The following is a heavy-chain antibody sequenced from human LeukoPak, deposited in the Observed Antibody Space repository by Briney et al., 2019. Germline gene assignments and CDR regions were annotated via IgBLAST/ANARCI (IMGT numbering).Heavy chain of an antibody. Sequence: GGSLRLSCAASGFTFSSYAMSWVRQAPGKGLEWVSAISGSGGSTYYADSVKGRFTVSRDNSKNTLYLQMNSLRGEDTAVYYCARDHNDDYVDYWGQGTLVTVSS. D-gene: IGHD1-1*01. J-gene: IGHJ4*02. CDR3: ARDHNDDYVDY. CDR1: GFTFSSYA. V-gene: IGHV3-23*01. CDR2: ISGSGGST.